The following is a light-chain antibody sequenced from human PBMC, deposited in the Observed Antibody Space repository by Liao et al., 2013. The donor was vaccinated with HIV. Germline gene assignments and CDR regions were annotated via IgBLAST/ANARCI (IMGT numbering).Light chain of an antibody. CDR3: QVWDNTIDRWV. Sequence: SYVLTQPPSVSVAPGQTARITCGGDNVGRKNVHWYQQKPGQAPVLVISYNTDRPSGIPERFSGSKSGRTATLAIRRAEAGDEADYYCQVWDNTIDRWVFGGGTKLTVL. V-gene: IGLV3-21*04. CDR1: NVGRKN. CDR2: YNT. J-gene: IGLJ3*02.